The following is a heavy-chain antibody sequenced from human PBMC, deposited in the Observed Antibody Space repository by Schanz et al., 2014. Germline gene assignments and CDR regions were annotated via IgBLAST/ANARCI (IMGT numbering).Heavy chain of an antibody. V-gene: IGHV3-23*01. CDR3: AKDRWRATVMVDAFDI. J-gene: IGHJ3*02. CDR2: IGGSGGST. D-gene: IGHD4-4*01. CDR1: GFTFSSYL. Sequence: ESGGGVVQPGTSLRLSCAASGFTFSSYLMSWVRQAPGKGLEWVSGIGGSGGSTDYADSVKGRFTISRDNSKNTVHLQMNSLRAEDTAVYFCAKDRWRATVMVDAFDIWGQGTTVTVSS.